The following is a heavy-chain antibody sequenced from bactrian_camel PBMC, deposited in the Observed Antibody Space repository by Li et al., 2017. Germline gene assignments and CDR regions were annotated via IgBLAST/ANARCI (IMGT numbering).Heavy chain of an antibody. V-gene: IGHV3-3*01. CDR2: IDGSGQYT. CDR3: ASDSACLPAAIATIDSVCDYNY. D-gene: IGHD4*01. Sequence: HVQLVESGGGSVQAGGSLRLSCTASGSIRSSSCMGWFRQVPGKETEGVARIDGSGQYTLYTDATKGRFTISRADNTLYLQMNDLKPEDSAMYYCASDSACLPAAIATIDSVCDYNYSGQGTQVTVS. CDR1: GSIRSSSC. J-gene: IGHJ4*01.